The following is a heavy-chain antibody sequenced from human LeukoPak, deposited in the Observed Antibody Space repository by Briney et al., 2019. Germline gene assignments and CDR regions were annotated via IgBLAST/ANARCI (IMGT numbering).Heavy chain of an antibody. CDR2: ISWDGGST. CDR3: AKGFYGWGSGGGYFDY. Sequence: GGSLRLSCAASGFSFDDYTMHWVRQAPGKGLEWVSLISWDGGSTYYADSVKGRFTISRDNSKNSLYLQMNSLRTEDTALYYCAKGFYGWGSGGGYFDYWGQGTLVTVSS. V-gene: IGHV3-43*01. D-gene: IGHD3-10*01. J-gene: IGHJ4*02. CDR1: GFSFDDYT.